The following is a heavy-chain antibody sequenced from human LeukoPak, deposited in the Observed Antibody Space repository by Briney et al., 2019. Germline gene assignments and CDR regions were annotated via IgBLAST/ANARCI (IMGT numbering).Heavy chain of an antibody. CDR3: ARGFYDSRGYSNPFDH. CDR1: GDSISSYY. V-gene: IGHV4-59*01. D-gene: IGHD3-22*01. J-gene: IGHJ4*02. Sequence: SETLSLTRTVSGDSISSYYWSWIRQPPGRGLEWIGYGYYTGSTKYNPSLQSRVTISVDTSKNQFSLKLTSVTAADTAVYYCARGFYDSRGYSNPFDHYSQGTLVTVSS. CDR2: GYYTGST.